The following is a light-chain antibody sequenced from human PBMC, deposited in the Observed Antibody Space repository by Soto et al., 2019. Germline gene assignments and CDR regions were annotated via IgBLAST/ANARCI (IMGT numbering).Light chain of an antibody. CDR1: QSVGSSY. CDR2: GAS. CDR3: QQYGSSPPYT. Sequence: EIVLTQSPGTLSLSPGERATLSCRASQSVGSSYLAWYQQKPGQAPRLLIYGASSRATGIPDRFSGSGSGTDFTLTISRLEPEEFAVYYWQQYGSSPPYTFGQGTKLEIK. V-gene: IGKV3-20*01. J-gene: IGKJ2*01.